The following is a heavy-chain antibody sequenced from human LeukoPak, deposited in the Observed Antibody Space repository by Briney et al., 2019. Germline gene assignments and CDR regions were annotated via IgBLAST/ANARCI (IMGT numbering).Heavy chain of an antibody. CDR3: ARDRERAPTYYYYYYMDV. J-gene: IGHJ6*03. Sequence: ASVKVSCKASGYTFTGYCMHWVRQAPGQGLEWMGWINPNSGGTNYAQKFQGRVTMTRDTSISTAYMELSRLRSDDTAVYYCARDRERAPTYYYYYYMDVWGKGTTVTVSS. V-gene: IGHV1-2*02. D-gene: IGHD1-26*01. CDR2: INPNSGGT. CDR1: GYTFTGYC.